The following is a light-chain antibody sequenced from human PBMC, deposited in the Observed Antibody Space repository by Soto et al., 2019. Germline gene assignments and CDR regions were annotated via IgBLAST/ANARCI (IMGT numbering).Light chain of an antibody. CDR3: AAWDDSLSAVV. J-gene: IGLJ2*01. V-gene: IGLV1-47*01. CDR1: SSNIGSNY. Sequence: QPVLTQPPSASGTPRQRVTISCSGSSSNIGSNYVYWYQQLPGSAPKLLIYRNDQRPSGVPDRFSASKSGTAASLAISGLRSEDEADYHCAAWDDSLSAVVFGGGTQLTVL. CDR2: RND.